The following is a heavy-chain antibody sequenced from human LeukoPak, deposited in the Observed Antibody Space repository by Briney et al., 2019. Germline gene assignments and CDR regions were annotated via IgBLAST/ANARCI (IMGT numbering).Heavy chain of an antibody. V-gene: IGHV1-24*01. J-gene: IGHJ4*02. CDR1: GYTLTELS. Sequence: GSVKVSCKVSGYTLTELSMHWVRQAPGKGLEWMGGFDPEDGETIYAQKFQGRVTMTEDTSTDTAYMELSSLRSDDTAVYYCARVFTAGYSSSWYQDYWGQGTLVTVSS. D-gene: IGHD6-13*01. CDR2: FDPEDGET. CDR3: ARVFTAGYSSSWYQDY.